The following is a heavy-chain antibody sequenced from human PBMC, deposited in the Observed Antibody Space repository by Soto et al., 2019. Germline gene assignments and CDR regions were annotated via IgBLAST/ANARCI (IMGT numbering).Heavy chain of an antibody. J-gene: IGHJ6*02. CDR1: GFTFSSYA. CDR3: AKSDTVAKGDYYYYGMDV. CDR2: ISGSGGST. D-gene: IGHD4-17*01. V-gene: IGHV3-23*01. Sequence: GGSLRLSCAASGFTFSSYAMSWVRQAPGKGLEWVSAISGSGGSTYYADSGKGRFAISRDNSKNTLYLQMNSLRAEDTAVYYCAKSDTVAKGDYYYYGMDVWGQGTTVTVSS.